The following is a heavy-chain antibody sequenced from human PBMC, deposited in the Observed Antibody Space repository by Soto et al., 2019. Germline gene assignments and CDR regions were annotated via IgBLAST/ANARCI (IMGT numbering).Heavy chain of an antibody. CDR3: AKEVYCSSTSCYYYMDV. CDR2: ISGSGGST. D-gene: IGHD2-2*01. CDR1: GFTFSSYA. V-gene: IGHV3-23*01. J-gene: IGHJ6*03. Sequence: EVQLLESGGGLVQPGGSLRLSCAASGFTFSSYAMNWVRQAPGKGLEWVSAISGSGGSTYYADSVKGRFTISRDNSKNTLYLQMNSQRAEDTAVYYCAKEVYCSSTSCYYYMDVWGKGTTVTVSS.